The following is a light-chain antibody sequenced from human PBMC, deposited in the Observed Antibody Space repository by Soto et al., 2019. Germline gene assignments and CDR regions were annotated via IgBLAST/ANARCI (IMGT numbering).Light chain of an antibody. J-gene: IGLJ1*01. Sequence: QPVLTQPASVSGSPGQSITISCTGTSSDVGDYNYVSWYQQHPGKAPKLIIYDVSNRPSGVSDRFSGSKSGNTASLTISGLQAEDEADYHCSSYTSSSTYVFGTGTKLTVL. CDR3: SSYTSSSTYV. V-gene: IGLV2-14*01. CDR1: SSDVGDYNY. CDR2: DVS.